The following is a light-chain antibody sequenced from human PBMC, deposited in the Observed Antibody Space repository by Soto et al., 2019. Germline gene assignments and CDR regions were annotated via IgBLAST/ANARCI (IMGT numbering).Light chain of an antibody. CDR1: QSLLHITGETF. CDR2: EVS. Sequence: DVVMTQTPLSLSVTPGQPASISCKSSQSLLHITGETFLFWYLQKPGQSPQLLTYEVSTRVSGVPDRFSGSGSGTDFTLEISRVETDDVGIYYCMQSTQLPPTFGQGTRREIK. CDR3: MQSTQLPPT. V-gene: IGKV2D-29*02. J-gene: IGKJ5*01.